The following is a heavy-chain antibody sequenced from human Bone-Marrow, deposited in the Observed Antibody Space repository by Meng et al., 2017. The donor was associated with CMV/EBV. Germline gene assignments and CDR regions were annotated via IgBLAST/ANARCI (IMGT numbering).Heavy chain of an antibody. CDR3: ARDRRGGIYDFSDY. CDR1: GFTFSTYW. CDR2: IKQDGSEK. J-gene: IGHJ4*02. D-gene: IGHD3-3*01. Sequence: GESLKISCAASGFTFSTYWMSWVRQAPGKGLEWVANIKQDGSEKYYVDSVKGRFTISRDNAKNLLFLQMDSLRAEDTAVYYCARDRRGGIYDFSDYWGQGRLVTVSS. V-gene: IGHV3-7*01.